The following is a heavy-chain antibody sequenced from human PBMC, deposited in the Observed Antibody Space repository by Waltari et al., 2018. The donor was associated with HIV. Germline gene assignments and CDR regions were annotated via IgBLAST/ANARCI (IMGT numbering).Heavy chain of an antibody. CDR2: INPIENST. CDR3: ARAPCSGGSCRLFDY. CDR1: GYTFISYY. V-gene: IGHV1-46*03. J-gene: IGHJ4*02. Sequence: QVQLVQSGAEVKKPGASVKVSCKASGYTFISYYMHWVRQAPGQGLEWMEIINPIENSTSYVQKVQGRLTMTRDTSTSTVYMELSSLRSEDTAVYYCARAPCSGGSCRLFDYWGQGTLVTVSS. D-gene: IGHD2-15*01.